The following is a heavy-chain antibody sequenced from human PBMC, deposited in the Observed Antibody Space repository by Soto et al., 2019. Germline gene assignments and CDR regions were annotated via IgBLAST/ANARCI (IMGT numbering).Heavy chain of an antibody. J-gene: IGHJ2*01. D-gene: IGHD6-13*01. Sequence: QVQLVQSGAEVKKPGASVKVSCKASGYTFTSYDINWVRQATGQGLEWMGWMNPNSGNTGYAQKFQGRVTMTRNTSISTAYRELSSLRSEDTAVYYCARRYSSQREWYFDLWGRGTLVTVSS. CDR1: GYTFTSYD. V-gene: IGHV1-8*01. CDR3: ARRYSSQREWYFDL. CDR2: MNPNSGNT.